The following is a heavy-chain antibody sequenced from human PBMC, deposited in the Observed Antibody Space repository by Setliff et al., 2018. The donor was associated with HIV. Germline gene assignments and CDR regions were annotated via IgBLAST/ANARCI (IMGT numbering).Heavy chain of an antibody. CDR3: ARDWSLGYCSGYLDY. V-gene: IGHV3-7*01. CDR1: GFTFSSYW. J-gene: IGHJ4*02. D-gene: IGHD2-15*01. CDR2: IKQDGSEK. Sequence: PGGSLRLSCAASGFTFSSYWMSWVRQAPGKGLEWVANIKQDGSEKYYVDSVKGRFTISRDNAKNSLYLQMNSLRAEDTAVYYCARDWSLGYCSGYLDYWGQGTLVTVSS.